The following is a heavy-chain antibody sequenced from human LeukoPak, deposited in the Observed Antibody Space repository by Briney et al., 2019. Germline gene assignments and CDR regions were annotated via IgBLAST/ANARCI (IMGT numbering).Heavy chain of an antibody. D-gene: IGHD1-26*01. Sequence: GGSLRLSCAASGFTFSSYWMSWVRQAPGKGLEWVANIKQDGSEKYYVDSVMGRFTISRDNAKNSLYLQMNSLRAEDTAVYYCARNPRPGEKENSAIDYWGQGTLVTVSS. CDR3: ARNPRPGEKENSAIDY. CDR1: GFTFSSYW. J-gene: IGHJ4*02. CDR2: IKQDGSEK. V-gene: IGHV3-7*01.